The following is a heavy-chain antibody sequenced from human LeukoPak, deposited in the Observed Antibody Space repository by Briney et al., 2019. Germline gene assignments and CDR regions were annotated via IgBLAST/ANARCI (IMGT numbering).Heavy chain of an antibody. CDR3: ARWRAGIAVAVDY. Sequence: GGSLRLSCAASGFTFSNYGIHWVRQAPGKGLEWVALIWYDGSNKFYADSVKGRFSISRDNSKNTLYLQMNSLRAEDTAVYYCARWRAGIAVAVDYWGQGTLVTVSS. J-gene: IGHJ4*02. D-gene: IGHD6-19*01. CDR1: GFTFSNYG. CDR2: IWYDGSNK. V-gene: IGHV3-33*01.